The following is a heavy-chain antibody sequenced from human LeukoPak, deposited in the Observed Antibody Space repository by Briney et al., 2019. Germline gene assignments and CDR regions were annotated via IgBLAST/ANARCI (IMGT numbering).Heavy chain of an antibody. CDR1: GFTVSSNY. V-gene: IGHV3-66*01. J-gene: IGHJ6*03. Sequence: GGSLRLSCAASGFTVSSNYMSWVRQAPGKGLEWVSVIYSGGSTYYADSVKGRFTISRDNAKNSLYLQMNSLRAEDTAVYYCARDQGSYYYYYMDVWGKGTTVTVSS. CDR2: IYSGGST. CDR3: ARDQGSYYYYYMDV.